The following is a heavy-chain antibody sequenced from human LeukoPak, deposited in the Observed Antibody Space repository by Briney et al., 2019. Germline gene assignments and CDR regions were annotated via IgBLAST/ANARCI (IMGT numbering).Heavy chain of an antibody. D-gene: IGHD1-26*01. CDR3: ARDDVEYSGSYTGIY. V-gene: IGHV1-69*06. CDR1: EYTFTGYY. J-gene: IGHJ4*02. CDR2: IIPIFGTA. Sequence: SVKVSCKASEYTFTGYYIHWVRQAPGQGLEWMGGIIPIFGTANYAQKFQGRVTITADKSTSTAYMELSSLRSEDTAVYYCARDDVEYSGSYTGIYWGQGTLVTVSS.